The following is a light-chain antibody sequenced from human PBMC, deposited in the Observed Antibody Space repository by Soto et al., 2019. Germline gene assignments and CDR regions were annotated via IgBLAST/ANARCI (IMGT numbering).Light chain of an antibody. J-gene: IGKJ1*01. CDR1: QSVSSSY. V-gene: IGKV3-20*01. CDR3: QQYGSPSGT. Sequence: EIVLTQSPGTLSLTPGERATLSCRASQSVSSSYLAWYQQKPGQAPRLLIYGVSIRATVIADRFSGSGSGTEFTLTVRRLEAEDFAGYYCQQYGSPSGTFGQGTKVEIK. CDR2: GVS.